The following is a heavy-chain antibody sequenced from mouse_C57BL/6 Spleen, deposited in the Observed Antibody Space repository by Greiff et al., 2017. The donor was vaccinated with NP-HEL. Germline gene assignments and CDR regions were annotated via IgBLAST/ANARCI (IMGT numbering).Heavy chain of an antibody. CDR2: IYPGDGDT. D-gene: IGHD2-4*01. J-gene: IGHJ2*01. Sequence: VQLQQSGPELVKPGASVKISCKASGYAFSSSWMNWVKQRPGKGLEWIGRIYPGDGDTNYNGKFKGKATLTADKSSSTAYMQLSSLTSEDSAVYFCARWEYDYDGFDYWGQGTTLTVSS. CDR1: GYAFSSSW. V-gene: IGHV1-82*01. CDR3: ARWEYDYDGFDY.